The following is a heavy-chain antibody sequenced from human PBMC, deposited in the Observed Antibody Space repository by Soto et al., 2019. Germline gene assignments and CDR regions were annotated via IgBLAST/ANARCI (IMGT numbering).Heavy chain of an antibody. CDR2: MHYRGSA. D-gene: IGHD3-10*01. CDR1: GGSVSSGSYN. CDR3: ARRDLGNDAFDI. Sequence: QEQLQESGPGLVKPSETLSLTCTVSGGSVSSGSYNWNWIRQPPGKGLEWIGYMHYRGSANYNPSLKRRVTISVHTSKNQFSLKLSSVTAADTAVYYCARRDLGNDAFDIWGQGTMVTVSS. V-gene: IGHV4-61*01. J-gene: IGHJ3*02.